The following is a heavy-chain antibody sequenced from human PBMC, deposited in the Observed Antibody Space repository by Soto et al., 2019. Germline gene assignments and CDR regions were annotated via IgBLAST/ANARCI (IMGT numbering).Heavy chain of an antibody. J-gene: IGHJ4*02. D-gene: IGHD2-15*01. V-gene: IGHV3-23*01. Sequence: EVQLLESGGGLVQPGGSLRLSCAASGFTFSSYAMSWVRQAPGKGLEWVSAISGSGGSTYYADSVKGRFTISRDNSKNTLYLQMNSLRAEDTAVYYCAKRPTLCSGGSCYSRGYFDYWGQGTLVTVSS. CDR1: GFTFSSYA. CDR2: ISGSGGST. CDR3: AKRPTLCSGGSCYSRGYFDY.